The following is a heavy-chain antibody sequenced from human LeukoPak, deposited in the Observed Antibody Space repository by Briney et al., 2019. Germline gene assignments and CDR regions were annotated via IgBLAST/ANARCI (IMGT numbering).Heavy chain of an antibody. CDR3: AKSVVVVITHFDY. D-gene: IGHD3-22*01. J-gene: IGHJ4*02. CDR1: GFTFSSYA. Sequence: GGSLRLSCAASGFTFSSYAMSWVRQAPGKGLEWVSAISGSGGSTYYADSVKGRFTISRDNSKNTLHLQMNSLRAEDTAVYYCAKSVVVVITHFDYWGQGTLVTVSS. V-gene: IGHV3-23*01. CDR2: ISGSGGST.